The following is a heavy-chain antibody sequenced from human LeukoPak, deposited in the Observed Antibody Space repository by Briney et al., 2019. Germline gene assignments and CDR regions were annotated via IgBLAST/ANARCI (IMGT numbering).Heavy chain of an antibody. V-gene: IGHV4-59*01. CDR3: ARDYYGSGSY. Sequence: SETLSLTCTVSGGSISSYYWSWIRQPPGKGLEWIGYIYYSGSTNYNPSLKSRVTISVDTSKNQFSLKLSSVTAADTAVYYCARDYYGSGSYWGQGTLVTVSS. CDR2: IYYSGST. CDR1: GGSISSYY. D-gene: IGHD3-10*01. J-gene: IGHJ4*02.